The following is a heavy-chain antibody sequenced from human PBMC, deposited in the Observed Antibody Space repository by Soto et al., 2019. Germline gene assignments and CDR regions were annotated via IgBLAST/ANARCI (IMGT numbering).Heavy chain of an antibody. D-gene: IGHD3-9*01. J-gene: IGHJ4*02. CDR1: GFTFSSYW. CDR3: ARDGGGYDILTGHDY. Sequence: EVQLVESGGGLVQPGGSLRLSCAASGFTFSSYWMSWVRQAPGKGLEWVANIKQEGSEKYYVDSVKGRFTISRDNAKNSLYLQMNSLRAEDTAVYYCARDGGGYDILTGHDYWGQGTLVTVSS. CDR2: IKQEGSEK. V-gene: IGHV3-7*04.